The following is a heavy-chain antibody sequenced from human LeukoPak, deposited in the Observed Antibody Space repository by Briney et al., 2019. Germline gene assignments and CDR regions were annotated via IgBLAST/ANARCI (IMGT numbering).Heavy chain of an antibody. CDR1: GFTFSSYW. CDR3: ATSSGYYLDYFDY. V-gene: IGHV3-7*01. J-gene: IGHJ4*02. Sequence: TGGSLRLSCAASGFTFSSYWMSWVRQAPGKGLEWVANIKQDGSEKYYVDSVKGRFTISRDNAKSSLYLQMNSLRAEDTAVYYCATSSGYYLDYFDYWGQGTLVTVSS. D-gene: IGHD3-22*01. CDR2: IKQDGSEK.